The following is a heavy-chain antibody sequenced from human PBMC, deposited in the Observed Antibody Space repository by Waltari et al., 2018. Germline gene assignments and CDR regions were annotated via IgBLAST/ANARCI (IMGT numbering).Heavy chain of an antibody. CDR1: GFTFNNFR. CDR2: INDDGSNA. CDR3: ARGPYISSTGTQYH. J-gene: IGHJ5*02. Sequence: EVRLVESGGGLVQPGGYLRLSCVASGFTFNNFRMHWVRKAPGKGLVWVSRINDDGSNATYAETVKGRFTMSRDNAKNTLYLQMSNVRVDDSAVYYCARGPYISSTGTQYHWGQGALVTVSS. V-gene: IGHV3-74*01. D-gene: IGHD1-7*01.